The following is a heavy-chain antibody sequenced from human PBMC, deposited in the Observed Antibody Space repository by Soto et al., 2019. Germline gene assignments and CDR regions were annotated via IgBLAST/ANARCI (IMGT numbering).Heavy chain of an antibody. V-gene: IGHV3-23*01. CDR1: GFTFSSYA. Sequence: EVQLLESGGGLVQPGGSLRLSCAASGFTFSSYAMSWVRQAPGKGLEWVSAISGSGGSTYYADSVKGRFTISRDNSKNTLYLQMNSLRAEDTAVYYCAKDFYGAYVSYYYMDVWGKGTTVTVSS. CDR3: AKDFYGAYVSYYYMDV. J-gene: IGHJ6*03. D-gene: IGHD4-17*01. CDR2: ISGSGGST.